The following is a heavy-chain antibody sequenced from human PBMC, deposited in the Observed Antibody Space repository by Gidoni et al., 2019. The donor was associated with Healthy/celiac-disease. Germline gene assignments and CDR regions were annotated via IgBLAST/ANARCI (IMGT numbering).Heavy chain of an antibody. V-gene: IGHV3-30-3*01. D-gene: IGHD2-15*01. Sequence: QVQLVESGGGVVQPGRSLRLSCPASGFTFSSYAMHWVRQAPGQGLEWVAVISYDGSNKYYADSVKGRFTISRDNSKNTLYLQMNSLRAEDTAVYYCARDLVTLDYWGQGTLVTVSS. CDR3: ARDLVTLDY. CDR1: GFTFSSYA. CDR2: ISYDGSNK. J-gene: IGHJ4*02.